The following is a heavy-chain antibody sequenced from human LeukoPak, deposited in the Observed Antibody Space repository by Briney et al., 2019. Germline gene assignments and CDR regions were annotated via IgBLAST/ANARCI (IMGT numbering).Heavy chain of an antibody. V-gene: IGHV3-21*04. J-gene: IGHJ4*02. CDR3: ARHLYGDYVGEGDY. CDR1: GFTFSSYS. D-gene: IGHD4-17*01. Sequence: PGGSLRLSCAASGFTFSSYSMNWVRQAPGKGLEWVSSISSSSSYIYYADSVKGRFTISRDNAKNSLYLQMNSLRAEDTALYYCARHLYGDYVGEGDYWGQGTLVTVSS. CDR2: ISSSSSYI.